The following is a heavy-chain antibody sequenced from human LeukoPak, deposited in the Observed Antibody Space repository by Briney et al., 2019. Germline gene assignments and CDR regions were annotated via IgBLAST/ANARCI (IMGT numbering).Heavy chain of an antibody. CDR2: ISGSGGST. Sequence: PGGSLRLSWAASGFTFSSDAMSWVRQAPGKGLEWVSAISGSGGSTYYADSVKGRFTISRDNSKNTPYLQMNSLRAEDTAVYYCAKDSLYRSPFQHWGQGTLVTVS. D-gene: IGHD3-16*02. CDR3: AKDSLYRSPFQH. CDR1: GFTFSSDA. V-gene: IGHV3-23*01. J-gene: IGHJ1*01.